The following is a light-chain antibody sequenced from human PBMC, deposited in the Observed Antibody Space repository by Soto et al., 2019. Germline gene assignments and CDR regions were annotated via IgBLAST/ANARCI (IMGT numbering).Light chain of an antibody. Sequence: EIVLTQSPATLSFSPGERATLSCRASHTVSNNYLAWYQQKPGQAPRLLIYGASSRATGIPDRFSGMGSGTDFSLSITSLQPEDVAAYYCLQAASFPGTFGQGTKVDIK. CDR3: LQAASFPGT. J-gene: IGKJ1*01. V-gene: IGKV3-20*01. CDR1: HTVSNNY. CDR2: GAS.